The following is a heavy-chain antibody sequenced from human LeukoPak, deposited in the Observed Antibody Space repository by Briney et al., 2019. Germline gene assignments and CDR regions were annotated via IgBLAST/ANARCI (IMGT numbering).Heavy chain of an antibody. D-gene: IGHD3-3*01. Sequence: SETLSLTCTVSGGSISSSSYYWGWIRQPPGKGLEWIGSIYYSGNTNYNPSLKSRVTISVDTSKNQFSLKLSSVTAADTAVYYCARVGDFWSGYYAKYNWFDPWGQGTLVTVSS. CDR2: IYYSGNT. CDR3: ARVGDFWSGYYAKYNWFDP. V-gene: IGHV4-39*07. CDR1: GGSISSSSYY. J-gene: IGHJ5*02.